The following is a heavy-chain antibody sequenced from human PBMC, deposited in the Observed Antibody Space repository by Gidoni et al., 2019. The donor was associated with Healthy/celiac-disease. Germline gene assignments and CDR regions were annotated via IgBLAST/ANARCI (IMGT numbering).Heavy chain of an antibody. CDR1: GGPFSSYA. D-gene: IGHD2-2*01. V-gene: IGHV1-69*01. CDR2: ILPIFGTA. CDR3: ARAAYCSSTSCPDITNYYYYYYMDV. J-gene: IGHJ6*03. Sequence: QVQLVQSGAEVKKPGSSVTVSCKASGGPFSSYAISWVRQAPGQGLEWMGGILPIFGTANYAQKFQGRVTITADESTSTAYMELSSLGSEDTAVYYCARAAYCSSTSCPDITNYYYYYYMDVWGKGTTVTVSS.